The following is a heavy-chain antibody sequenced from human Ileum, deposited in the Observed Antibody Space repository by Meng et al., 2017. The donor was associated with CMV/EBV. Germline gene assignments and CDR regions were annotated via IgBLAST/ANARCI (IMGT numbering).Heavy chain of an antibody. J-gene: IGHJ6*02. Sequence: ASVQVTCKPSGYSFTGYYIHWVRQAPGQGLEWMGWISAYNGNTNYAQKPQGRVTMTTNTSTSTAYMQLRSLRSDDTAVYYCARPLGLWGGYSDYYYYGMDVWGQGTTVTVSS. D-gene: IGHD3-3*01. CDR3: ARPLGLWGGYSDYYYYGMDV. V-gene: IGHV1-18*04. CDR2: ISAYNGNT. CDR1: GYSFTGYY.